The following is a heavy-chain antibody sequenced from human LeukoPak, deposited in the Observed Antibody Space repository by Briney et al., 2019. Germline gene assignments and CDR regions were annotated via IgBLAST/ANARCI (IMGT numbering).Heavy chain of an antibody. V-gene: IGHV4-34*01. CDR1: GGSFSGYY. J-gene: IGHJ3*02. D-gene: IGHD3-22*01. CDR2: INHSGST. CDR3: ARGRWEYYYDSSGPHKGGAFDI. Sequence: SETLSLTCAVYGGSFSGYYWSWIRQPPGKGLEWIGEINHSGSTNYNPSLKSRVTISVDTSKNQFSLKLSSVTAADTAVYYCARGRWEYYYDSSGPHKGGAFDIWGQGTMVTVSS.